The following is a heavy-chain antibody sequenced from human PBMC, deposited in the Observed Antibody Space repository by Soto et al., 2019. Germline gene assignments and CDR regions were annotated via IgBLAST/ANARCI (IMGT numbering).Heavy chain of an antibody. CDR3: ARHDVAAAGGYNWFDP. J-gene: IGHJ5*02. D-gene: IGHD6-13*01. V-gene: IGHV4-39*01. CDR2: IYYSGST. CDR1: GGSISSSSYY. Sequence: QLQLQESGPGLVKPSETLSLTCTVSGGSISSSSYYWGWIRQPPGKGLEWIGSIYYSGSTYYNPSLKSRVTISVDTSKNQFSLKLSSVTAADTAVYYCARHDVAAAGGYNWFDPWGQGTLVTVSS.